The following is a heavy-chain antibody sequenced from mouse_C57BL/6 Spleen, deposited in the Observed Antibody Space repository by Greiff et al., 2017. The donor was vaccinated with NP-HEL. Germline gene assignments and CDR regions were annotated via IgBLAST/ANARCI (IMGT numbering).Heavy chain of an antibody. D-gene: IGHD2-3*01. V-gene: IGHV1-62-2*01. Sequence: QVQLKQPGAELVKPGASVKLSCKASGYTFTEYTIHWVKQRSGQGLEWIGWFYPGSGSIKYNEKFKDKATLTADKSSSTVYMRLSRLTSEDSAVYFCARHDGYYGAMDDWGQGTSVTVSS. CDR3: ARHDGYYGAMDD. CDR1: GYTFTEYT. J-gene: IGHJ4*01. CDR2: FYPGSGSI.